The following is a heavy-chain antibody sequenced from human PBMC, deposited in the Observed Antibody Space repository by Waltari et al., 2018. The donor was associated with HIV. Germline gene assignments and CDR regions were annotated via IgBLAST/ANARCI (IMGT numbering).Heavy chain of an antibody. CDR3: AKPYSESYYGTRYYFDY. Sequence: EVQLVESGGGLVQPGGSLRLSCAASGFTFNNYVMNWVRQAPGKGLQWVSTISVRGGSTYYADSVKGRFTISRDNSKNSLYLQMNSLRAEDTAVYYCAKPYSESYYGTRYYFDYWGQGTLATVSS. D-gene: IGHD1-26*01. J-gene: IGHJ4*02. V-gene: IGHV3-23*04. CDR1: GFTFNNYV. CDR2: ISVRGGST.